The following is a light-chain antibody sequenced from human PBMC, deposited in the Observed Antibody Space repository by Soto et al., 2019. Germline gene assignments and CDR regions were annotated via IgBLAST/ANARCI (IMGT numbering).Light chain of an antibody. CDR3: SSYTTSSTVV. V-gene: IGLV2-14*01. CDR2: YVS. Sequence: QSVLTQPASVSGSPGQSITIPCTGTSSDVGGYNYVSWYQQHPGKAPRLMIYYVSNRPSGVSNRFSGSKSGNTASLTISGLQAEDEADYYCSSYTTSSTVVFGGGTKVTVL. J-gene: IGLJ2*01. CDR1: SSDVGGYNY.